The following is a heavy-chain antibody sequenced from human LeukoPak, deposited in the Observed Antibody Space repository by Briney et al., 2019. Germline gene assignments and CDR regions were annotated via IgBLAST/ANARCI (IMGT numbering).Heavy chain of an antibody. CDR2: INPSGGST. V-gene: IGHV1-46*01. CDR1: GYTFTSYY. Sequence: GASVKVSCKASGYTFTSYYMHWVRQAPGQGLEWMGIINPSGGSTSYAQKFQGRVTMTRDTSTSTVYMELSSLRSEDTAVYYCARSENSGLLEWLPIDPWGQGTLVTVSS. D-gene: IGHD3-3*01. CDR3: ARSENSGLLEWLPIDP. J-gene: IGHJ5*02.